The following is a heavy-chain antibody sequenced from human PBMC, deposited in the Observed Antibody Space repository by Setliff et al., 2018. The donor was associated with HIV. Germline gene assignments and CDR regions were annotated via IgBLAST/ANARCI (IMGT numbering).Heavy chain of an antibody. CDR1: GGSISSGDYY. Sequence: PSETLSLTCTVSGGSISSGDYYWSWIRQPPGKGLEWIGYIYYSGSTYYNPSLKSRVTISVDTSKNQFSLKLSSVTAADTAVYYCARGNSSGWYSFLHYYYMDVWGKGTTVTVSS. CDR3: ARGNSSGWYSFLHYYYMDV. CDR2: IYYSGST. D-gene: IGHD6-19*01. J-gene: IGHJ6*03. V-gene: IGHV4-30-4*08.